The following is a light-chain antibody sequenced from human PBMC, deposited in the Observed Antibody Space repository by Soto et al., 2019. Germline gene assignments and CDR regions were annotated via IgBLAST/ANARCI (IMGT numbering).Light chain of an antibody. J-gene: IGKJ5*01. CDR2: DAY. V-gene: IGKV1-12*01. CDR1: QDIGNW. Sequence: DIQMTQSPSSVSASVGDRVTISCRASQDIGNWLAWYQQKPGEAPKFLIYDAYNLQSGVPSKFSGSGSGTDFTLTISSLQPEDFAVYYCQQYRSFPITFGQGTRLEIK. CDR3: QQYRSFPIT.